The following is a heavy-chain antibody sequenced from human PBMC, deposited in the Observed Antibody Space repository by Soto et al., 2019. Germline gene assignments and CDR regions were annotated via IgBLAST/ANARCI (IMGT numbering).Heavy chain of an antibody. CDR3: ARGITIFGVVPG. V-gene: IGHV1-8*01. CDR2: ISTYNGNT. J-gene: IGHJ4*02. D-gene: IGHD3-3*01. Sequence: QHAPGQGLEWMGWISTYNGNTKNSQNLQGRVTMTRNTSISTAYMELSSLRSEDTAVYYCARGITIFGVVPGWGQRTLVTVSS.